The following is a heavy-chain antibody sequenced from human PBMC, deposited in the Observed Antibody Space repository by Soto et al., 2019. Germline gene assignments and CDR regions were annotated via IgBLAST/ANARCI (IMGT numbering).Heavy chain of an antibody. J-gene: IGHJ1*01. Sequence: QPGGSLRLSCAASGFTFSSYGMHWVRQAPGKGLEWVAVISYDGSNKYYADSVKGRFTISRDNSKNTLYLQMNSLRAEDTAVYYCAKDPPYDSSGYARFEGILQHWGQGTLVTVSS. CDR1: GFTFSSYG. D-gene: IGHD3-22*01. V-gene: IGHV3-30*18. CDR3: AKDPPYDSSGYARFEGILQH. CDR2: ISYDGSNK.